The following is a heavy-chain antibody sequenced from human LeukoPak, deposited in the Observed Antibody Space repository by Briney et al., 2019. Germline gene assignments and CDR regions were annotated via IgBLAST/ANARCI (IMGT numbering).Heavy chain of an antibody. J-gene: IGHJ5*02. CDR2: IKSKTDGGTT. CDR1: GFTFSNAW. V-gene: IGHV3-15*01. D-gene: IGHD3-22*01. CDR3: TTPQITMIVLT. Sequence: GGSLRLSCAASGFTFSNAWMSWVRQAPGKGLAWVGRIKSKTDGGTTGYAAPVKGRFTISRDDSKNTLYLQMNSLKTEDTAVYYCTTPQITMIVLTWGQGTLVTVSS.